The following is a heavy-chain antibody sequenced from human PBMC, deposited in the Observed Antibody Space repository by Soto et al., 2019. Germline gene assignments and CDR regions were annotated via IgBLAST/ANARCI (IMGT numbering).Heavy chain of an antibody. J-gene: IGHJ6*02. V-gene: IGHV5-10-1*01. D-gene: IGHD1-20*01. Sequence: PGESLKISCKGSGYSFTSYWISWVRQMPGKGLEWMGRIDPGDSYTNYSPSFQGHVTISADKSISTAYLQWSSLKASDTAMYYCARLVRYNWNQNYYYYGMDVWGQGTTVTVSS. CDR2: IDPGDSYT. CDR3: ARLVRYNWNQNYYYYGMDV. CDR1: GYSFTSYW.